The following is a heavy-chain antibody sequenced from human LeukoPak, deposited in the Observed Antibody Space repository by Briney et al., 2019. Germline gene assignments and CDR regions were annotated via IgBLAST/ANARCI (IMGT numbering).Heavy chain of an antibody. CDR2: INPNSGVT. D-gene: IGHD3-10*01. Sequence: ASVKVSCKASGYTFTDYYMHWVRQAPGQGLEWMGWINPNSGVTNYAQKFQGRVTMTRDTSISTAYMELRSLRSDDTAVYYCARDPYYGSGSYRNWFDPWGQGTLVTVSS. J-gene: IGHJ5*02. CDR1: GYTFTDYY. V-gene: IGHV1-2*02. CDR3: ARDPYYGSGSYRNWFDP.